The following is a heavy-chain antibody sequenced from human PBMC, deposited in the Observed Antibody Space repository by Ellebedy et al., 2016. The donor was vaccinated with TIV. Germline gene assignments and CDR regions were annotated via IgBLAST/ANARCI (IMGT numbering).Heavy chain of an antibody. CDR3: ARDQWLGRAYYFDY. D-gene: IGHD6-19*01. V-gene: IGHV3-7*01. J-gene: IGHJ4*02. Sequence: GESLKISCAASGFTFSNYWMNWVCQAPGKGLEWVANIKQDGSEKYYVDSVEGRFAISRDNAKNSMYLQMNSLRDEDTAVYYCARDQWLGRAYYFDYWGQGTLLTVSS. CDR2: IKQDGSEK. CDR1: GFTFSNYW.